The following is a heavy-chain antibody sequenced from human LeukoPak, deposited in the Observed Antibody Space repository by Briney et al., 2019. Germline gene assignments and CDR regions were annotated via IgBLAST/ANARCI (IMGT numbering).Heavy chain of an antibody. CDR3: TTIRDLPYYFYYMDV. V-gene: IGHV3-15*01. CDR2: IKSKTDGGTT. CDR1: GFTFNHAW. J-gene: IGHJ6*03. D-gene: IGHD3-10*01. Sequence: GGSLRLSCAASGFTFNHAWMSWVRQAPGQGLEWVGRIKSKTDGGTTDYAAPVKGRFTISRDDSKNTLYLQMNSLRTEDTAMYYCTTIRDLPYYFYYMDVWGKGTTVTVSS.